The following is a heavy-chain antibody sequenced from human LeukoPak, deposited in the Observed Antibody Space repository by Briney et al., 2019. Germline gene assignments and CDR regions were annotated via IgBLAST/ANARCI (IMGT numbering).Heavy chain of an antibody. V-gene: IGHV3-43*02. CDR1: GFTFDDYA. D-gene: IGHD3-22*01. Sequence: GGSLRLSCAASGFTFDDYAMHWARHAPGKGLEWVSLISGDGGSTYYADSVKGRFTISRDNSKNSLYLQMNSLRTEDTALYYCAKDILDSSGYFYYYYGMDVWGQGTTVTVSS. CDR3: AKDILDSSGYFYYYYGMDV. J-gene: IGHJ6*02. CDR2: ISGDGGST.